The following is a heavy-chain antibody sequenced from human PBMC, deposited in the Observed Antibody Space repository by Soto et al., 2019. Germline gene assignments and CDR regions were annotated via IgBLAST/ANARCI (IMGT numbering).Heavy chain of an antibody. D-gene: IGHD3-3*01. CDR2: IYHSGST. Sequence: QVQLQESGPGLVTPSGTLSLTCAVSGGSISSSYWWNWVRQPPGKGLEWIGKIYHSGSTNYNPSLKNRVTISVDKSNNQFCLRLSSVTAADTAVYFCVTSLNYDFWRDGGRHYYFDYWGQGTLVTVSS. CDR1: GGSISSSYW. V-gene: IGHV4-4*02. CDR3: VTSLNYDFWRDGGRHYYFDY. J-gene: IGHJ4*02.